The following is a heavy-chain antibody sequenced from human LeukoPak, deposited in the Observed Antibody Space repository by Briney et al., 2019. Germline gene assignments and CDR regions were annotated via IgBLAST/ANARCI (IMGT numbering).Heavy chain of an antibody. V-gene: IGHV5-51*01. Sequence: GESLQISCKGSGYRFTSYWIGWVRQMPGKGLEWMGIIYPGDSDTRYSPSFQGQVTISADKSISTACLQWSSLKASDTAMYYCARREYSSSYYYMDVWGKGTTVTVSS. CDR3: ARREYSSSYYYMDV. CDR1: GYRFTSYW. CDR2: IYPGDSDT. J-gene: IGHJ6*03. D-gene: IGHD6-6*01.